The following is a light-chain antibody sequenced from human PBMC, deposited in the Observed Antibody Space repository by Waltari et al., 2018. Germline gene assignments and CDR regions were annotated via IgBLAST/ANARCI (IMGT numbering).Light chain of an antibody. J-gene: IGKJ1*01. V-gene: IGKV3-20*01. Sequence: EIVLTQSPGTLSLSPGERATLSCRASQSVSRALAWYQQNPGQAPRLLIYGASNRATGIPGRFSGSGSGTDFSLIISRLEPEDFAVYYCQHYVSLPVTFGQGTKVEIK. CDR2: GAS. CDR3: QHYVSLPVT. CDR1: QSVSRA.